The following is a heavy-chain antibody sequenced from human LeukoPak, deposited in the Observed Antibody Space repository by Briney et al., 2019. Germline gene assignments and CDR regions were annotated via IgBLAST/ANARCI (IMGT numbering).Heavy chain of an antibody. V-gene: IGHV4-34*01. CDR2: ITHSGST. Sequence: SETLSLTCAVYGGSSSAYYWSWIRQPPPGKGLEWIGEITHSGSTNYNPSLKSRATISVDTSKNQFSPKLTSVTAADTAVYYCARGPPAGFWTGYYRNWGQGTLVTVSS. D-gene: IGHD3/OR15-3a*01. CDR3: ARGPPAGFWTGYYRN. J-gene: IGHJ4*02. CDR1: GGSSSAYY.